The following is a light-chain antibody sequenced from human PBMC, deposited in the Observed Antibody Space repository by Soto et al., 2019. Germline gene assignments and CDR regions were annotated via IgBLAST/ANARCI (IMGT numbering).Light chain of an antibody. Sequence: EIVLTQSPGTLSLSPGERATLSCRASQSVSSSYLAWYQQKPGQAPRPLIYGASSRANGIPDRFSGSGSGTDVTLTSSRLEPEDFAFYYCIQDGSSPDTFGQGTMLEIK. V-gene: IGKV3-20*01. CDR1: QSVSSSY. CDR2: GAS. CDR3: IQDGSSPDT. J-gene: IGKJ2*01.